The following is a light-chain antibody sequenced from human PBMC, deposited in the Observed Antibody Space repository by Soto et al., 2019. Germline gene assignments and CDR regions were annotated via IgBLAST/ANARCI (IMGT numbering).Light chain of an antibody. Sequence: QSALTQPPSVSGSPGQSITISCTGTSSDVGGYNYVSWYQRHPGKTPKLIIYDVSNRPSGVSDRFSGSRSGNTASLTISGLQAEDEADYYCSSYTTSNTVVFGGGTKLTVL. CDR2: DVS. CDR3: SSYTTSNTVV. CDR1: SSDVGGYNY. V-gene: IGLV2-14*03. J-gene: IGLJ3*02.